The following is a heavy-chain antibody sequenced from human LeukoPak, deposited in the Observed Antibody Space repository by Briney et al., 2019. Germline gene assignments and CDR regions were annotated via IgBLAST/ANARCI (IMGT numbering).Heavy chain of an antibody. Sequence: GGSLRLSCAASGSTVNINYMNWVRQAPGKGLEWVSFIYSGGTTFYADSVKGRFTISRDNTKNILYLQINSLRAEDTAVYYCARRIAAAAAPYYFDYWGQGTLVTVSS. D-gene: IGHD6-13*01. CDR2: IYSGGTT. J-gene: IGHJ4*02. CDR1: GSTVNINY. CDR3: ARRIAAAAAPYYFDY. V-gene: IGHV3-53*01.